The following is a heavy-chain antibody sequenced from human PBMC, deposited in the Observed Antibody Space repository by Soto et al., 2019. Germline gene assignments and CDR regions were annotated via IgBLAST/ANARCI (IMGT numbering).Heavy chain of an antibody. J-gene: IGHJ4*02. Sequence: GGSLRLSCAASGFTFSSYAMSWVRQAPGKGLEWASAISGSGGSTYYADSVKGRFTISRDNSKNTLYLQMNSLRAEDTAVYYCAKDRFSRDYGFFDYWGQGTLVTVSS. D-gene: IGHD4-17*01. V-gene: IGHV3-23*01. CDR1: GFTFSSYA. CDR3: AKDRFSRDYGFFDY. CDR2: ISGSGGST.